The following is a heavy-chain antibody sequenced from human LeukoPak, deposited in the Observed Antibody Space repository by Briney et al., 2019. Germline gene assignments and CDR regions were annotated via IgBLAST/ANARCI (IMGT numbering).Heavy chain of an antibody. CDR2: ISYDGSNK. V-gene: IGHV3-30-3*01. CDR1: GFTFSSYA. J-gene: IGHJ4*02. D-gene: IGHD2-2*02. Sequence: AERSLRLSCAASGFTFSSYAMHWVRQAPGKGLEWVAVISYDGSNKYYADSVKGRFTISRDNSKNTLYLQMNSPRAEDTAVYYCARGYCSSTNCYTGTRNDYWGQGTLVTVSS. CDR3: ARGYCSSTNCYTGTRNDY.